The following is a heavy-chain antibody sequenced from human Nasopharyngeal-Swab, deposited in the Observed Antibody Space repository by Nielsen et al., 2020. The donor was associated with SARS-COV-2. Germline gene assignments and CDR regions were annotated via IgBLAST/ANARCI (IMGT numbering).Heavy chain of an antibody. D-gene: IGHD3-3*01. CDR1: GGSISSSSYY. J-gene: IGHJ3*02. CDR2: IYYSGST. CDR3: ARYGERITIFGVVIKEAFDI. Sequence: SKTLSLTCTVSGGSISSSSYYWGWIRQPPGKGREWIGSIYYSGSTYYNPSLKSRVTISVDTSKNQFSLKLSSVTAADTAVYYCARYGERITIFGVVIKEAFDIWGQGTMVTVSS. V-gene: IGHV4-39*01.